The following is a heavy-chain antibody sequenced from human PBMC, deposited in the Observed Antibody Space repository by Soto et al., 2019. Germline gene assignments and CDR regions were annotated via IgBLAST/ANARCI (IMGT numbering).Heavy chain of an antibody. CDR1: EFTFSSYA. Sequence: VGSLRLSYAASEFTFSSYAMSWFSECPGKGLAWVSSISVSGSSTYYADSVRGRFTISRDNSKSTLFLHMNSLRAEATAVYYCAKAAGSDYYPVDYWGQGTMVTVSS. V-gene: IGHV3-23*01. CDR3: AKAAGSDYYPVDY. D-gene: IGHD3-22*01. CDR2: ISVSGSST. J-gene: IGHJ4*02.